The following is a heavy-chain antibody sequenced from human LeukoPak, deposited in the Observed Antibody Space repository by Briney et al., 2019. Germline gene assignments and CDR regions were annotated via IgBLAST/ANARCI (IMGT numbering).Heavy chain of an antibody. CDR2: INQDGGEK. Sequence: GGSLRLSCAASGFTFTSHWMSWVRQAPGKGLEWVANINQDGGEKYFLDSVKGRFTISRDNAMNSLYLQMNNLRAEDTALYYCATGRNCPTCYLTDYWGQGTLVTVSS. D-gene: IGHD2-2*01. J-gene: IGHJ4*02. V-gene: IGHV3-7*01. CDR1: GFTFTSHW. CDR3: ATGRNCPTCYLTDY.